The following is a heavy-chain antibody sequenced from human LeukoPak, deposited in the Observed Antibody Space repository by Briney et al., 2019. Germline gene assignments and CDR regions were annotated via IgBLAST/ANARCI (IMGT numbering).Heavy chain of an antibody. CDR1: GFIFSNYA. J-gene: IGHJ4*02. D-gene: IGHD2-15*01. V-gene: IGHV3-23*01. CDR2: ITASGDST. Sequence: PGRSLRLSCAASGFIFSNYAMHWVRQAPGKGLEWVSGITASGDSTFYGDSVKGRFTMSRDNSRNTVYLQMNSLRVDDTAVYYCARRDIVVVVSASDYWGQGTLVTVSS. CDR3: ARRDIVVVVSASDY.